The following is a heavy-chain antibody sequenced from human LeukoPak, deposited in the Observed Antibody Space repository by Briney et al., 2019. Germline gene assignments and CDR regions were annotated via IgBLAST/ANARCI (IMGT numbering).Heavy chain of an antibody. CDR2: MNPSSGNT. J-gene: IGHJ3*02. D-gene: IGHD2-15*01. CDR1: RYTYPSYD. V-gene: IGHV1-8*03. CDR3: ARSREDIVVVVAATVDAVHI. Sequence: ASVTDSFLGTRYTYPSYDSHGVRPATGQGLEWMGWMNPSSGNTGYAQKFQGRVTITRNTSISTAYMELSSLRSEDTAVYYCARSREDIVVVVAATVDAVHIWGQGTMVTVSS.